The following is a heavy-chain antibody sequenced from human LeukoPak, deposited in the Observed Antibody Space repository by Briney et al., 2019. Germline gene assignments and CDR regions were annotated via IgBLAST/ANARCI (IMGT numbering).Heavy chain of an antibody. D-gene: IGHD2-2*01. CDR3: ARLRLPRFCSSTSCPSNWFDP. V-gene: IGHV4-34*01. CDR2: TNHSGST. Sequence: SETLSLTCAVYGGSFSGYYWSWIRQPPGKGLEWIGETNHSGSTNYNPSLKSRVTISVDTSKNQFSLKLSSVTAADTAVYYCARLRLPRFCSSTSCPSNWFDPWGQGTLVTVSS. CDR1: GGSFSGYY. J-gene: IGHJ5*02.